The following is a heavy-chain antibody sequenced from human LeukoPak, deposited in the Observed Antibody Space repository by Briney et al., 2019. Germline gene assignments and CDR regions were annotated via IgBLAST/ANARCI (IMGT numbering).Heavy chain of an antibody. CDR3: AKDVARYYGSGSYPYYFDY. CDR2: IKQDGSEK. J-gene: IGHJ4*02. CDR1: GFTFSSYW. V-gene: IGHV3-7*01. D-gene: IGHD3-10*01. Sequence: GGSLRLSCAASGFTFSSYWMSWVRQAPGKGLEWVANIKQDGSEKYYVDSVKGRFTISRDNAKNSLYLQMNSLRAEDTAVYYCAKDVARYYGSGSYPYYFDYWGQGTLVTVSS.